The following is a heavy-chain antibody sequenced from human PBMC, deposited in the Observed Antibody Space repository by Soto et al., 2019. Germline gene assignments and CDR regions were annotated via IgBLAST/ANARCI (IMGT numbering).Heavy chain of an antibody. Sequence: QLQLQESGPGLVKPSETLSLTCTVSGGSISSSSYYWGWIRQPPGKGLEWIGSIYYSGSTYYNPSRKSRVTISVDTSKNQFSLKLSSVTAADTAVYYCARHPGPMVRGVVGFDYWGQGTLVTVSS. D-gene: IGHD3-10*01. V-gene: IGHV4-39*01. CDR1: GGSISSSSYY. CDR2: IYYSGST. CDR3: ARHPGPMVRGVVGFDY. J-gene: IGHJ4*02.